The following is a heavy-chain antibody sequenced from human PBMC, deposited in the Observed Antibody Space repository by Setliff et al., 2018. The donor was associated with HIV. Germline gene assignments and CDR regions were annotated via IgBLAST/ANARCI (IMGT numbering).Heavy chain of an antibody. CDR1: GYSIRSSYW. CDR2: IYTSGST. V-gene: IGHV4-28*03. J-gene: IGHJ6*04. CDR3: ARDVGEQLDV. Sequence: ASETLSLTCAVSGYSIRSSYWWGWIRQPPGKGLEWIGYIYTSGSTNYNPSLEGRVTISVDTSKNQFSLKLSSVTAADTAVYYCARDVGEQLDVWGKGTTVTVSS.